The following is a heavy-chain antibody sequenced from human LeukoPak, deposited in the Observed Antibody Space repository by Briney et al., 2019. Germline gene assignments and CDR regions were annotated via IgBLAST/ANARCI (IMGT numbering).Heavy chain of an antibody. CDR1: GGSFSGYY. Sequence: SETLSLTCAVYGGSFSGYYWSWIRQPPGKGLEWIGEINHSGSTNYNPSLKSRVTISVDTSKNQFSLKLSSVTAEDTAVYYCAKDRVLKKGSSSWYYYYYGMDVWGQGTTVTVSS. D-gene: IGHD6-13*01. J-gene: IGHJ6*02. V-gene: IGHV4-34*01. CDR3: AKDRVLKKGSSSWYYYYYGMDV. CDR2: INHSGST.